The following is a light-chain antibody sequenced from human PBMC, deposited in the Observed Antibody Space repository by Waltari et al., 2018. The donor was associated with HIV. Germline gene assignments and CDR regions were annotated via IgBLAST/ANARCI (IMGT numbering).Light chain of an antibody. Sequence: QSVLTQPPSVSGAPGQRVTISCTGTSSNLGAGYDVLWYQQLPGTAPKLLIYGNNNRPSGVPDRFSGSKSATSASLAITGLQAEDEADYYCQSYDSSLSGWVFGGGTKLTVL. CDR2: GNN. CDR1: SSNLGAGYD. V-gene: IGLV1-40*01. J-gene: IGLJ3*02. CDR3: QSYDSSLSGWV.